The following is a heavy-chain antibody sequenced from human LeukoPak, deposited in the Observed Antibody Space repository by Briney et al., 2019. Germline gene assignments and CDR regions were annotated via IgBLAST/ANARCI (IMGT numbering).Heavy chain of an antibody. CDR3: ARDIGARRLDY. Sequence: GGSLRLSCAASGFTFRNHGMHWVRQAPGKGLEWVAVIWYDGSNAYYADSVKGRFTISRDNSRNPLYLQMNSLRAEDTAVYYCARDIGARRLDYWGQGTPVTVSS. CDR1: GFTFRNHG. J-gene: IGHJ4*02. V-gene: IGHV3-33*01. CDR2: IWYDGSNA. D-gene: IGHD6-6*01.